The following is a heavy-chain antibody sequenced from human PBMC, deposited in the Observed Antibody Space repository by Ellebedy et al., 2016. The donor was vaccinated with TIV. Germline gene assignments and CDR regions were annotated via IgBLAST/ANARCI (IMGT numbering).Heavy chain of an antibody. J-gene: IGHJ4*02. CDR2: ISSSGSPI. CDR1: GFTFSSYS. Sequence: PGGSLRLSCAVSGFTFSSYSMNWVRQAPGKGLEWVSYISSSGSPIQYADSVKGRFSISRDNVKNSLYLQMNSLRDEDTAVYYCARDENYGAEVIDYWGQGTLVTVSS. D-gene: IGHD4-17*01. CDR3: ARDENYGAEVIDY. V-gene: IGHV3-48*02.